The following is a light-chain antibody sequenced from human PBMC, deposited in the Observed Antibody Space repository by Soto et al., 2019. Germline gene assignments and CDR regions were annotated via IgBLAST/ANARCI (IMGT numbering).Light chain of an antibody. V-gene: IGKV3-20*01. J-gene: IGKJ2*01. Sequence: EIVLTQSPGTLSLSPGERATLSCRASQSVSSIYFAWYQQKPGQAPRLLIYGASSRATGSPDRFSGSGSGTDFTLTISRLEPEDLAVYYCQQYGSSPYTFGQGTKLEIK. CDR2: GAS. CDR1: QSVSSIY. CDR3: QQYGSSPYT.